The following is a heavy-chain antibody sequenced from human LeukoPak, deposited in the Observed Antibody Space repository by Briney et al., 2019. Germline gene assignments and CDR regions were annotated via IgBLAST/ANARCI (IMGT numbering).Heavy chain of an antibody. CDR1: GYTFTSNS. Sequence: ASVKVSCKTSGYTFTSNSMHWVRQAPGQRLEWMGWINADTGVRKYSENFQGRVTITTDTSARSAYMELRSLRSDDTAVYYCARDGIGDHFWSLFDYWGQGTLVTVSS. D-gene: IGHD3-3*02. CDR2: INADTGVR. V-gene: IGHV1-3*01. J-gene: IGHJ4*02. CDR3: ARDGIGDHFWSLFDY.